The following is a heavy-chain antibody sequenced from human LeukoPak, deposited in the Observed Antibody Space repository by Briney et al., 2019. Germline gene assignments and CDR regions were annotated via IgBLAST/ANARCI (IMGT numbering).Heavy chain of an antibody. J-gene: IGHJ3*02. CDR2: ISGSGGST. D-gene: IGHD3/OR15-3a*01. V-gene: IGHV3-23*01. CDR3: AKERWTTTAFDI. Sequence: GGSLRLSCAASGFTVSTNYMSWVRQAPGKGLEWVSAISGSGGSTYYADSVKGRFTISRDNSKNTLYLQMNSLRAEDTAVYYCAKERWTTTAFDIWGQGTMVTVSS. CDR1: GFTVSTNY.